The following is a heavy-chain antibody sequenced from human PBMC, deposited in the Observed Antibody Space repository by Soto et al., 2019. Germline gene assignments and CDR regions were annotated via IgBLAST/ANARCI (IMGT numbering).Heavy chain of an antibody. CDR3: AKLTAA. CDR1: GFAFIAYV. Sequence: PWGSLRLSCAASGFAFIAYVMSFFRHAPVKWLEWVSSITSSGGGTYYADSVKGRFTVSRDNSKNTVYLQMNSLRDEDTAVYYCAKLTAAWGQGTLVTVSS. V-gene: IGHV3-23*01. D-gene: IGHD6-13*01. J-gene: IGHJ4*02. CDR2: ITSSGGGT.